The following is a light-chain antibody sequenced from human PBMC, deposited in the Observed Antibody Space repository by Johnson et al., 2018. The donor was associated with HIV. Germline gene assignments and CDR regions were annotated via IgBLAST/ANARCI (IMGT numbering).Light chain of an antibody. J-gene: IGLJ1*01. CDR2: EDY. CDR3: GVWDASLSPHYV. V-gene: IGLV1-51*02. CDR1: SSNIENYF. Sequence: QSALTQPPSVSAAPGQRVNISCSGHSSNIENYFVSWYHQLPGAAPRLLIYEDYKRPSGIPDRFSGSKSGASATLGITGLQTGDEADYYCGVWDASLSPHYVFGTGTTITVL.